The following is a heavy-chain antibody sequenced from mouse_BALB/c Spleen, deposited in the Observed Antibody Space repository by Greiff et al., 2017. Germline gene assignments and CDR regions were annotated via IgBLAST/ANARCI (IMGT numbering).Heavy chain of an antibody. CDR1: GYAFTNYL. CDR2: INPGSGGT. V-gene: IGHV1-54*01. D-gene: IGHD3-3*01. Sequence: VMLVESGAELVRPGTSVKVSFKASGYAFTNYLIEWVKQRPGQGLEWIGVINPGSGGTNYNEKFKGKATLTADKSSSTAYMQLSSLTSDDSAVYFCARGGRDWGQGTTLTVSS. J-gene: IGHJ2*01. CDR3: ARGGRD.